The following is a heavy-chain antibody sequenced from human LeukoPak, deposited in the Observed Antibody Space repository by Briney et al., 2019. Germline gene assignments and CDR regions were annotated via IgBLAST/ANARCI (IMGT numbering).Heavy chain of an antibody. Sequence: PGGSLRLSCAASGFTFSSYAMHWVRQAPGKGLEWVAVISYDGSNKYYADSVKGRFTISRDNSKNTLYLQMNSLRAEDTAVYYCARDRYYYGSGSYYTDQYFDYWGQGTLVTVSS. J-gene: IGHJ4*02. CDR3: ARDRYYYGSGSYYTDQYFDY. D-gene: IGHD3-10*01. CDR2: ISYDGSNK. CDR1: GFTFSSYA. V-gene: IGHV3-30-3*01.